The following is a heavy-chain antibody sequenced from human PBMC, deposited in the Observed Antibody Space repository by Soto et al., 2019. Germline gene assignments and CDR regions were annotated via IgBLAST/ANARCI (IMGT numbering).Heavy chain of an antibody. CDR3: ARDSGEYCGGDCYSFGYYYGMDV. V-gene: IGHV3-48*02. CDR1: GFTFSSYS. Sequence: PGGSLRLSCAASGFTFSSYSMNWVRQAPGKGLEWVSYISSSTIYYADSVKGRFTISGDNAKNSLYLQMNSLRDEDTAVYYCARDSGEYCGGDCYSFGYYYGMDVWGQGTTVTVSS. CDR2: ISSSTI. J-gene: IGHJ6*02. D-gene: IGHD2-21*02.